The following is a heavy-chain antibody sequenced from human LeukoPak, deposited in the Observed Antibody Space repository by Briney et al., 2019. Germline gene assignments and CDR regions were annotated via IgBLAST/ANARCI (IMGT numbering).Heavy chain of an antibody. Sequence: GGSLRLSCAASVVTFSRYAMSLVRQAPGKGLEWVSAISESGTGTYYADSVKGRFTISRDNSKNTLSLQMNSLRAEDTAVYYCAKDIAQGYTFGSIEQDYWGQGTLVTVSS. D-gene: IGHD5-18*01. V-gene: IGHV3-23*01. CDR1: VVTFSRYA. CDR2: ISESGTGT. CDR3: AKDIAQGYTFGSIEQDY. J-gene: IGHJ4*02.